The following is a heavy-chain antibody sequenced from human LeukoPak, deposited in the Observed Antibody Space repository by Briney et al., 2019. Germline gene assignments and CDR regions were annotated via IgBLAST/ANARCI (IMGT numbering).Heavy chain of an antibody. CDR3: AKSNAWDWFDP. D-gene: IGHD4-11*01. V-gene: IGHV4-39*07. J-gene: IGHJ5*02. CDR1: GGSISSSSYY. CDR2: IYYSGST. Sequence: SETLSLTCTVSGGSISSSSYYWGWIRQPPGKGLEWIGSIYYSGSTYYNPSLKSRVTISVDTSKNQFSLNLSSVTAADTAVYYCAKSNAWDWFDPWGQGTLVTVSS.